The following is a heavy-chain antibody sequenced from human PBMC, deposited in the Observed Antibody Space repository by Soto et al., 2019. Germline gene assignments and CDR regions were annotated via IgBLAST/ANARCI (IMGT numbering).Heavy chain of an antibody. Sequence: ASVKVSCKASGYTFTSYGISWVRQAPGQGLEWMGWISAYNGNTNYAQKLQGRVTMTTDTSTSTAYMELRSLRSDDTAVYYCARDTRIVVVVAATRALDYWGQGTLVTVSS. CDR1: GYTFTSYG. V-gene: IGHV1-18*01. CDR3: ARDTRIVVVVAATRALDY. D-gene: IGHD2-15*01. CDR2: ISAYNGNT. J-gene: IGHJ4*02.